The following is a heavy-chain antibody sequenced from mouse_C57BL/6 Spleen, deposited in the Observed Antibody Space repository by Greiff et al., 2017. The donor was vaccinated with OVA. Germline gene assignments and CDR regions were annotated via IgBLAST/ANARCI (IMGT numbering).Heavy chain of an antibody. CDR3: ARRDGSSYWYFDV. CDR2: IYPGSGST. J-gene: IGHJ1*03. CDR1: GYTFTSYW. D-gene: IGHD1-1*01. V-gene: IGHV1-55*01. Sequence: QVKLQQPGAELVKPGASVKMSCKASGYTFTSYWITWVKQRPGQGLEWIGDIYPGSGSTNYNEKFKSKATLTVDTSSSTAYMQLSSLTSEYSAVYYCARRDGSSYWYFDVWGTGTTVTVSS.